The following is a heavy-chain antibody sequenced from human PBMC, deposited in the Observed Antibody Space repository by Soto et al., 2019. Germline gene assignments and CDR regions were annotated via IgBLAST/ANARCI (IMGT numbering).Heavy chain of an antibody. D-gene: IGHD3-10*01. CDR1: GFTFDDYA. Sequence: EVQLVESGGGLVQPGRSLRLSCAASGFTFDDYAMHWVRQAPGKGLEWVSGISWNSGSIGYADSVKGRFTISRDNAKNSLYLQMNSLRAEDTALYYCAKAENWFGQPYDYWGQGTLATVSS. CDR3: AKAENWFGQPYDY. CDR2: ISWNSGSI. J-gene: IGHJ4*02. V-gene: IGHV3-9*01.